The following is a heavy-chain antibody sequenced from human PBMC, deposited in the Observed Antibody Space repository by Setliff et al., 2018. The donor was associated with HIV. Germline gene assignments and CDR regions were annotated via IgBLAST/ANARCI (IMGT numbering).Heavy chain of an antibody. CDR3: ARGWEGGMDY. CDR2: INPSGGST. J-gene: IGHJ4*02. V-gene: IGHV1-46*01. D-gene: IGHD1-26*01. CDR1: GYTFTRYF. Sequence: ASVKVSCKASGYTFTRYFMHCVRQAPGQGLEWLGMINPSGGSTWYAQKFQGRVTMTGDTSTNTLYMELRSLRSEDTAVYYCARGWEGGMDYWRQGTLVTVSS.